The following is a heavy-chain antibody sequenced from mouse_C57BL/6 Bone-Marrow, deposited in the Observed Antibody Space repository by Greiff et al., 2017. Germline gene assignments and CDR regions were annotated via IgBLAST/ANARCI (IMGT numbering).Heavy chain of an antibody. J-gene: IGHJ3*01. CDR2: ISSGGSTI. CDR1: GFTFSDYG. Sequence: EVKLVESGGGLVQPGGSLKLSCAASGFTFSDYGMPWVRQAPEKGLEWVAYISSGGSTIYYADTVKGRFTITRDNAKNTLFLQMISLRSEDTAMYYGARVPPWFAYWGQGTLVTVSA. V-gene: IGHV5-17*01. CDR3: ARVPPWFAY.